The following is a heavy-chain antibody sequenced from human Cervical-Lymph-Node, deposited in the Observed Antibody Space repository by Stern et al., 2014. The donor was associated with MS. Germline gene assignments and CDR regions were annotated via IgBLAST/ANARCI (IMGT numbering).Heavy chain of an antibody. V-gene: IGHV3-11*01. J-gene: IGHJ4*02. CDR2: ITSSGSAV. Sequence: VQLEESGGALVKPGGSLRLSCAASGFTFSHYYMSWIRQAPGKGLEWISYITSSGSAVYYADSVKGRFTISRDNAKNSLYLQMNSLRDEDTALYYCARGSSAHDYAYWGQGALVTVSS. CDR1: GFTFSHYY. CDR3: ARGSSAHDYAY. D-gene: IGHD4-17*01.